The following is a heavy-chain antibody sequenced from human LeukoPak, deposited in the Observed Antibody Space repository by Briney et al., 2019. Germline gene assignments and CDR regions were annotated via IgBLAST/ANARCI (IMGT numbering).Heavy chain of an antibody. CDR2: ISYDGSNK. Sequence: GGSLRLSCAASGFTFSSYAMHWVRQAPGKGLEWVAVISYDGSNKYYADSVKGRFTISRDNSKNTLYLQMNSLRAEDTAVYYCARNQRRLDYWGQGTLVTVSS. J-gene: IGHJ4*02. CDR3: ARNQRRLDY. CDR1: GFTFSSYA. V-gene: IGHV3-30*04. D-gene: IGHD1-14*01.